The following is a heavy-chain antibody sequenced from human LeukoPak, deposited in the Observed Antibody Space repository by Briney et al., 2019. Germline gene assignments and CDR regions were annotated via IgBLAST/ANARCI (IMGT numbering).Heavy chain of an antibody. CDR2: IIPIFGTA. V-gene: IGHV1-69*06. CDR3: ARVVWQFYYFDY. CDR1: GGTFNSYA. J-gene: IGHJ4*02. D-gene: IGHD2-21*01. Sequence: GASVKVSCKASGGTFNSYAISWVRQAPGQGLEWMGGIIPIFGTANYAQKFQGRVTITADKSTSTAYMELSSLRSEDTAVYYCARVVWQFYYFDYWGQGTLVTVSS.